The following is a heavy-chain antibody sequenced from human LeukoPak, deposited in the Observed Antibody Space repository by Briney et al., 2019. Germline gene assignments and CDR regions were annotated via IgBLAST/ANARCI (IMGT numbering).Heavy chain of an antibody. D-gene: IGHD3-16*02. CDR3: ARAGYDYVWGRYRRRRIDY. J-gene: IGHJ4*02. Sequence: GGSLRLSCAASGFTFSSYWMSWVRQAPGKGLEWVANIKQDGSEKYYVDSVKGRFTISRDNAKNSLYLQMNSLRAEDTAVYYCARAGYDYVWGRYRRRRIDYWGQGTLVTVSS. CDR1: GFTFSSYW. V-gene: IGHV3-7*01. CDR2: IKQDGSEK.